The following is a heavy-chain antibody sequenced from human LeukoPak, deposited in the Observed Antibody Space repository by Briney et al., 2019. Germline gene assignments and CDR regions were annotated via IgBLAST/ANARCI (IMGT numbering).Heavy chain of an antibody. CDR1: GGSFSGYY. CDR2: INHSGST. V-gene: IGHV4-34*01. CDR3: ARGRYANDY. Sequence: SETLSLTCAVYGGSFSGYYWSWIRQPPGKGLEWIGEINHSGSTNYNPSLKSRVTISVDTSKNQFSLKLSSVTAADTAVYYCARGRYANDYWGQGTLVTVSS. J-gene: IGHJ4*02. D-gene: IGHD5-12*01.